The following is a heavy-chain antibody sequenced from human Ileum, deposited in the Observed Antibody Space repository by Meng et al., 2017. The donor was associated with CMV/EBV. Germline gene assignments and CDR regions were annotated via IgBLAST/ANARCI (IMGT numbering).Heavy chain of an antibody. CDR3: TRAYYYDSSGYYDY. CDR1: GDSVSSNSVT. D-gene: IGHD3-22*01. V-gene: IGHV6-1*01. J-gene: IGHJ4*02. CDR2: TYYRSKWYN. Sequence: PSGPALVNPSTTLSLTCAISGDSVSSNSVTWNWIRQSPSRGLEWLGRTYYRSKWYNDYAVSVKSRITINPDTSKNQFSLQLNSMTPEDTAVYYCTRAYYYDSSGYYDYWGQGTLVTVSS.